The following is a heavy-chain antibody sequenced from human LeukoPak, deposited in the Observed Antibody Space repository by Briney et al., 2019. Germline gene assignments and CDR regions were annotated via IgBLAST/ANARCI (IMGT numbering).Heavy chain of an antibody. Sequence: AASVKVSCKASGYTFTGYYMHWVRQAPGQGLEWMGWINPNSGGTNYAQSFQSRVTMTRDTSISTAYMELSRLRSDDTAVYYCARESMTVAATDYWGQGTLVTVSS. V-gene: IGHV1-2*02. D-gene: IGHD6-19*01. J-gene: IGHJ4*02. CDR1: GYTFTGYY. CDR2: INPNSGGT. CDR3: ARESMTVAATDY.